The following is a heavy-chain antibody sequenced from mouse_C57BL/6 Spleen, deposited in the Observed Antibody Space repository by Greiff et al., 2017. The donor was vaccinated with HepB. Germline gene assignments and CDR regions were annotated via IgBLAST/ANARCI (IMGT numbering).Heavy chain of an antibody. V-gene: IGHV1-61*01. J-gene: IGHJ3*01. CDR1: GYTFTSYW. Sequence: QVQLQQPGAELVRPGSSVKLSCKASGYTFTSYWMDWVKQRPGQGLEWIGNIYPSDSETHYNQKFKDKATLTVDKSSSTAYMQLSSLTSEDSAVYYCARRGDAYGSSYFFAYWGQGTLVTVSA. D-gene: IGHD1-1*01. CDR3: ARRGDAYGSSYFFAY. CDR2: IYPSDSET.